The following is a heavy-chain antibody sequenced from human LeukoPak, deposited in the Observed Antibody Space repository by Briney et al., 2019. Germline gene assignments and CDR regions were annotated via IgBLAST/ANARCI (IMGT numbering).Heavy chain of an antibody. CDR3: AKDVAYGDYILGWYFDL. V-gene: IGHV3-23*01. J-gene: IGHJ2*01. CDR1: GITFSSYG. D-gene: IGHD4-17*01. Sequence: PGGSLRLSCAVSGITFSSYGMSWVRQAPGKGLEWVSDISGSGGSTDYADSVKGRFTISRDNSKNTLYLQMNSLRAEDTAVYYCAKDVAYGDYILGWYFDLWGRGTLVTVSS. CDR2: ISGSGGST.